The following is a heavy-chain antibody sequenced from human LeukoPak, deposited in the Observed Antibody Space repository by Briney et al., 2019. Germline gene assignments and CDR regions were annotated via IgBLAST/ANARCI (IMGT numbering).Heavy chain of an antibody. Sequence: SETLSLTCTVSGYSISSGYYWSWIRQSPGKGLEWIGYIHYSGSTYYNPSLKSRVTISVDTSKNQFSLKLSSVTAADTAVYYCARDRTSGSGKYYFDYWGQGTLVTVSS. CDR1: GYSISSGYY. CDR3: ARDRTSGSGKYYFDY. CDR2: IHYSGST. J-gene: IGHJ4*02. V-gene: IGHV4-61*01. D-gene: IGHD6-13*01.